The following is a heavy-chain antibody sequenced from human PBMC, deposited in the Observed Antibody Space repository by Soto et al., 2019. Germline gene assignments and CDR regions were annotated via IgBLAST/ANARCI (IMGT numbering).Heavy chain of an antibody. CDR1: GGSISTINHY. CDR3: AGRTYGSGND. D-gene: IGHD3-10*01. V-gene: IGHV4-39*01. CDR2: VYYSGTT. Sequence: QLQVQESGPALVRPSETRSLTCTVSGGSISTINHYWGWIRHPPGMGLAWIGIVYYSGTTYYNPSLRSRVTISADTSKNHLSLKVISVTDADTDVYDWAGRTYGSGNDWGQGTLVTVSS. J-gene: IGHJ4*02.